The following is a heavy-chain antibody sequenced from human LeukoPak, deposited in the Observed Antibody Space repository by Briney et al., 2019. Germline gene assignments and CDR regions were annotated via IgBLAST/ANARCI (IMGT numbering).Heavy chain of an antibody. CDR1: GFTFSDYW. CDR2: INQDGSEK. D-gene: IGHD3-16*02. Sequence: GGSLRLSCAASGFTFSDYWMSWVRQAPGKGLEWVANINQDGSEKKYVDSVKGRFTISRDNSKNTVYLQMNYLRAEDTALYYCAKGYYEHIWGSYRSDVFDMWGQGTMVTVSS. CDR3: AKGYYEHIWGSYRSDVFDM. V-gene: IGHV3-7*03. J-gene: IGHJ3*02.